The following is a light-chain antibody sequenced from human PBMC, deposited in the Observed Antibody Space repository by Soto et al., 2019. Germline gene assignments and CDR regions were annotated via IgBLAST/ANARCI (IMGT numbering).Light chain of an antibody. CDR2: DSS. CDR1: QSVSSN. Sequence: DIVLTQSPATLSVSPGEGATLSCRASQSVSSNLAWYQQKPGQAPRLLIYDSSTRATGIPDRFSGRGSGTEFTLTISSLQSEDVAVYYCQQYHHLPLACGQGTKVDIK. V-gene: IGKV3-15*01. CDR3: QQYHHLPLA. J-gene: IGKJ1*01.